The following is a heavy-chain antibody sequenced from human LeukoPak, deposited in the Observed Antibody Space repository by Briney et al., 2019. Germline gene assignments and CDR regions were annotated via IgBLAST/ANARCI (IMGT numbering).Heavy chain of an antibody. V-gene: IGHV3-21*01. CDR1: GFTFSSYS. Sequence: TGGSLRLSCAASGFTFSSYSMNWVRQAPGKGLEWVSSIGSSSSYIYYADSVKGRFTISRDNAKNSLYLQMNSLRAEDTAVYYCARGRIDAFDIWGQGTMVTVSS. J-gene: IGHJ3*02. CDR2: IGSSSSYI. CDR3: ARGRIDAFDI.